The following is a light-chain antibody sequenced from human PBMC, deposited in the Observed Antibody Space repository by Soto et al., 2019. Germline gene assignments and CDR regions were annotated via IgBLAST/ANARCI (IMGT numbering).Light chain of an antibody. V-gene: IGKV1-39*01. CDR1: QSISSY. Sequence: DIQMTQSPSSLSASVGDRVTITYRASQSISSYLNWYQQKPGKAPKLLIYAASSLQSGVPSRFSGSGSGTDFTLTISSLQPEDFATYYCQQSYSTPRATFGPGTKVDIK. CDR2: AAS. CDR3: QQSYSTPRAT. J-gene: IGKJ3*01.